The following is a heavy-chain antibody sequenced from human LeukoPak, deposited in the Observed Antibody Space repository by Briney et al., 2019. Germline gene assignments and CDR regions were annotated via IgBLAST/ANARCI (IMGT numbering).Heavy chain of an antibody. Sequence: ASVKVSCKASGYTFTSYDINWVRQATGQGLEWMGWMNPNSGNTGYAQKFQGRATMTRNTSIITAYMELSSLRSEDTAVYYCATYYFDSSGYYKYFQHWGQGTLVTVSS. CDR3: ATYYFDSSGYYKYFQH. V-gene: IGHV1-8*01. D-gene: IGHD3-22*01. CDR1: GYTFTSYD. CDR2: MNPNSGNT. J-gene: IGHJ1*01.